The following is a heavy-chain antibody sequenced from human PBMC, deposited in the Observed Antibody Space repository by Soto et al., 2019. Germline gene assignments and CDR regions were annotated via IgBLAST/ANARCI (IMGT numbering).Heavy chain of an antibody. Sequence: GASVKVSCKASGYTFTGYYMHWVRQAPGQGLEWMGWINPNSGGTNYAQKFQGRVTMTRDTSISTAYMELSRLRSDDTAVYYCARGSSRTDSSGYYEVWGQGTLVTVSS. V-gene: IGHV1-2*02. CDR2: INPNSGGT. D-gene: IGHD3-22*01. J-gene: IGHJ4*02. CDR3: ARGSSRTDSSGYYEV. CDR1: GYTFTGYY.